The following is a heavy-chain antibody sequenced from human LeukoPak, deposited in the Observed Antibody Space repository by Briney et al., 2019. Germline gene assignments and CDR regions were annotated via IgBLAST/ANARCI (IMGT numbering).Heavy chain of an antibody. D-gene: IGHD2-2*01. CDR2: ISSSSSYI. Sequence: KTGGSLRLSCAASGFTFSSYSMNWVRQAPGKGLEWVSSISSSSSYIYYADSVKGRFTISRDNAKNSLYLQMNSLRAEDTAVYYCARPLSPGYCSSTSCPPPDYWGQGTLVTVSS. CDR1: GFTFSSYS. J-gene: IGHJ4*02. V-gene: IGHV3-21*01. CDR3: ARPLSPGYCSSTSCPPPDY.